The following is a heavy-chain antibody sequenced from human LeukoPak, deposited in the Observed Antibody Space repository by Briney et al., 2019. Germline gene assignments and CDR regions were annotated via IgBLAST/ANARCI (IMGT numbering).Heavy chain of an antibody. J-gene: IGHJ6*03. CDR3: ARGDSYFYYMDV. Sequence: PSETLSLTCSVSGGSISSYYWSWLRQPPGKGLEWIGYIYYTGNTNYNPSLKSRVTISVDTSKNQFSLKLSSVTAADTAVYFCARGDSYFYYMDVWGQGTLVTVS. CDR2: IYYTGNT. CDR1: GGSISSYY. V-gene: IGHV4-59*08.